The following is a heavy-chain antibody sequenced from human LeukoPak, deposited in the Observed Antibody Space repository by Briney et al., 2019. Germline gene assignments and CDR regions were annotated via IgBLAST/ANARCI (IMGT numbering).Heavy chain of an antibody. V-gene: IGHV3-23*01. CDR3: AKSGYGDSAIFDY. D-gene: IGHD4-17*01. CDR2: IGINGRSI. CDR1: GFTFRNFD. Sequence: GGSLRLSCAASGFTFRNFDMSWVRQAPGKGLEWVSVIGINGRSIYYADFVKGRFTISRDNSKNTLYLQMNSLRVEDTALYFCAKSGYGDSAIFDYWGQGTLVTVSS. J-gene: IGHJ4*02.